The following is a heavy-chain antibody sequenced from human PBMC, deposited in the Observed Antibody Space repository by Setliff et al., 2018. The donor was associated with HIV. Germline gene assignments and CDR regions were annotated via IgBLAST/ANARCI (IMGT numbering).Heavy chain of an antibody. CDR2: IYYSAST. CDR3: ARGGTVIRGLDY. D-gene: IGHD3-10*01. J-gene: IGHJ4*02. CDR1: GNSTTSSDYY. Sequence: PSETLSLTCTVSGNSTTSSDYYWGWIRQPPGKGLEWIGNIYYSASTYYNPSLKSRVTISADTSKNQFSLKLTSVTAADTAVYYCARGGTVIRGLDYWGQGTLVTVSS. V-gene: IGHV4-39*01.